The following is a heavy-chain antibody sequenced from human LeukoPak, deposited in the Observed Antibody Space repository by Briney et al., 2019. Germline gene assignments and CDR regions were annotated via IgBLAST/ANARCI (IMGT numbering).Heavy chain of an antibody. Sequence: SETLSLTCTVSGGSISSYYWSWIRQPPGKGLEWIGYIYYSGSTKYNPSLKSRVTISVDTSKNQFSLQLTSVPAADTAVYYCATSPYCSNGICFTRWYFDLWGRGTLVTVSS. CDR2: IYYSGST. CDR1: GGSISSYY. V-gene: IGHV4-59*01. CDR3: ATSPYCSNGICFTRWYFDL. D-gene: IGHD2-8*01. J-gene: IGHJ2*01.